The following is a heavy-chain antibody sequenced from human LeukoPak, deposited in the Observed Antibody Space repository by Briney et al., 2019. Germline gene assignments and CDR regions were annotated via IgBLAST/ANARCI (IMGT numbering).Heavy chain of an antibody. D-gene: IGHD6-13*01. CDR1: GFTFSSYA. CDR2: ISGSGGST. Sequence: GGSLRLSCAASGFTFSSYAMSWVRQAPGKGLEWVSAISGSGGSTYYADSVKGRFTISRDNSKNTLYLQMNSLRAEDTAVYYCAKHSSSWYQSYLDYWGQGTLVTVSS. CDR3: AKHSSSWYQSYLDY. V-gene: IGHV3-23*01. J-gene: IGHJ4*02.